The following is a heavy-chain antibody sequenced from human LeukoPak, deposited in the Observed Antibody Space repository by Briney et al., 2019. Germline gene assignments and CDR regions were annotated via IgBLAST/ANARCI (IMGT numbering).Heavy chain of an antibody. CDR2: IIPIFGTA. CDR3: ARDRRRYDYYYYYMDV. CDR1: GGTFSSYA. Sequence: SVKVSCKASGGTFSSYAISWVRQAPGQGLEWMGGIIPIFGTAYYAQKFQGRVTITADESTSTAYMELSSLRSEDTAVYYCARDRRRYDYYYYYMDVWGKGTTVTVSS. J-gene: IGHJ6*03. D-gene: IGHD1-14*01. V-gene: IGHV1-69*01.